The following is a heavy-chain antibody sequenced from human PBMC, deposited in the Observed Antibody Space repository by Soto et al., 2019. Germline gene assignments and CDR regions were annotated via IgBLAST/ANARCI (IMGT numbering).Heavy chain of an antibody. Sequence: LSETLSLTCTVSGGSISSGGYYWNWIRQHPGKGLEWIGYIYYIGSTYYNPSLKSRVTISLDTSKNQFSLKLSSVTAADTAVYYCARSVFPWGQGTLVTVSS. J-gene: IGHJ5*02. V-gene: IGHV4-31*03. CDR3: ARSVFP. CDR2: IYYIGST. CDR1: GGSISSGGYY.